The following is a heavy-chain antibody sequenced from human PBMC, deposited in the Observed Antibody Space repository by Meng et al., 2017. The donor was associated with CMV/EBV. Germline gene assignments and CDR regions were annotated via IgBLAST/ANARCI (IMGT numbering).Heavy chain of an antibody. CDR2: ISSSGSTI. D-gene: IGHD6-19*01. V-gene: IGHV3-48*03. CDR1: GFTFSSYV. CDR3: AREGSTGWYRHFDY. J-gene: IGHJ4*02. Sequence: GESLKISCAASGFTFSSYVMNWVRQAPGKGLEWVSYISSSGSTIYYADSVKGRFTISRDNAKNSLYLQMNSLRAEDTAVYYCAREGSTGWYRHFDYWGQGTLVTVSS.